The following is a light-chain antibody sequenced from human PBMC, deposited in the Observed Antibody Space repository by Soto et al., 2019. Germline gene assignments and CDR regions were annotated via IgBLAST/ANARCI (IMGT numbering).Light chain of an antibody. CDR2: EVS. Sequence: QSVLTQPPSASGSPGQSVTISCTGTSSDVGGFNYVSWYQQHPGKAPKLMIYEVSKRPSGVPDRFSGSKSGNMASLIVSGLQAEDEADYYCSSHLAGSDNYVFGTGTKLTVL. CDR3: SSHLAGSDNYV. CDR1: SSDVGGFNY. J-gene: IGLJ1*01. V-gene: IGLV2-8*01.